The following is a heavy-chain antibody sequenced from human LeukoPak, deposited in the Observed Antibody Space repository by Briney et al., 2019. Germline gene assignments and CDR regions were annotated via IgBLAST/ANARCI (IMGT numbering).Heavy chain of an antibody. Sequence: GGSLRLSCAASGFTLSKYWMLWVRQAPGKGLASVSRINTDRTVTTYADSVKGRFTVSRDNADNTMFLQMNSVRDEDTAVYYCATKQWLAPPPDSWGQGTPVTVSS. CDR2: INTDRTVT. D-gene: IGHD6-19*01. CDR3: ATKQWLAPPPDS. J-gene: IGHJ4*02. V-gene: IGHV3-74*01. CDR1: GFTLSKYW.